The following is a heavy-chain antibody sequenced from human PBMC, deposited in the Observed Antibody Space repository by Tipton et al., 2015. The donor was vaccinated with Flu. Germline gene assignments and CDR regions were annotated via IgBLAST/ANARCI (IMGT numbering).Heavy chain of an antibody. Sequence: GLVKPSQTLSLTCAISGDSVSSNSAAWNWIRRSPSRGLEWLGRTYYRSKWYNDYAVSVKSRITINSDTSRTRVSLQLNSVTPEDTAVDYWVRGGPSYWDGDLGGRGTLVTGSS. V-gene: IGHV6-1*01. D-gene: IGHD1-26*01. CDR2: TYYRSKWYN. CDR3: VRGGPSYWDGDL. CDR1: GDSVSSNSAA. J-gene: IGHJ2*01.